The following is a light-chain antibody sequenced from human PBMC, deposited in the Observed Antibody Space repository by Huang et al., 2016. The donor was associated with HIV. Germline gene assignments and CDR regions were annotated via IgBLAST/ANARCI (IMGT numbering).Light chain of an antibody. J-gene: IGKJ2*01. CDR1: QSVTNKY. CDR2: GAS. CDR3: QQYGSSPYT. Sequence: EIVLTQSPGTLSLSPGERATLSCRPSQSVTNKYLAWYQQKPGQAPRLLVYGASSRATGIPDRFSGIGSGTDFTLTISRLEPEDFAVYYCQQYGSSPYTFGQGTKLDIK. V-gene: IGKV3-20*01.